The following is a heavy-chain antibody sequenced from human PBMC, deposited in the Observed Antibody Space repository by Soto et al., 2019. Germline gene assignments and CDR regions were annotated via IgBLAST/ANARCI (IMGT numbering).Heavy chain of an antibody. J-gene: IGHJ6*02. CDR3: ARQLVLRGFMITSSLLLGGMDV. CDR1: GYSFTSYW. D-gene: IGHD3-16*01. V-gene: IGHV5-10-1*01. Sequence: GESLKISCKGSGYSFTSYWISWVRQMPGKGLEWMGRIDPSDSYTNYSPSFQGHVTISADKSISTAYLQMNSLRAEDTAVYYCARQLVLRGFMITSSLLLGGMDVWGQGTTVTVSS. CDR2: IDPSDSYT.